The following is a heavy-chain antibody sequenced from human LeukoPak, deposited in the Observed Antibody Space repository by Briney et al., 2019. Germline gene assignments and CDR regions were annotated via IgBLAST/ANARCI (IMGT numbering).Heavy chain of an antibody. CDR3: ARFSRRWYGDYYYYYYYMGV. CDR1: GGSISSYY. CDR2: IYTSGST. D-gene: IGHD4-17*01. J-gene: IGHJ6*03. V-gene: IGHV4-4*09. Sequence: SETLSLTCTVSGGSISSYYWSWIRQPPGKGLEWIGYIYTSGSTNYNPSLKSRVTISVDTSKNQFSLKLSYVTAADTAVYYCARFSRRWYGDYYYYYYYMGVWGKGTTVTVSS.